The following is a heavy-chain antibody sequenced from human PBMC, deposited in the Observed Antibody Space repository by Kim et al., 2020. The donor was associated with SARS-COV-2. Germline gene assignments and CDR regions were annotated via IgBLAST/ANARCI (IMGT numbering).Heavy chain of an antibody. CDR3: AKDPAWPYYYGSGSIDY. D-gene: IGHD3-10*01. J-gene: IGHJ4*02. CDR1: GFTFSSYA. CDR2: ISGSGGST. V-gene: IGHV3-23*01. Sequence: GGSLRLSCAASGFTFSSYAMSWVRQAPGKGLELVSAISGSGGSTYYADSVKGRFTISRDNSKNTLYLQMNSLRAEDTAVYYCAKDPAWPYYYGSGSIDYWGQGTLVTVSS.